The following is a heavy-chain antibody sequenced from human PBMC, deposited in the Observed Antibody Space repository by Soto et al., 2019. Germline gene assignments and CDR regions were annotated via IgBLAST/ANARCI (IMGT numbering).Heavy chain of an antibody. CDR3: ARDLYSSSWYAFYGMDV. V-gene: IGHV3-53*01. J-gene: IGHJ6*02. Sequence: GGSLRLSCAASGFTFDDYAMHWVRQAPGKGLEWVSVIYSGGSTYYADSVKGRFTISRDNSKNTLYLQMNSLRAEDTAVYYCARDLYSSSWYAFYGMDVWGQGTTVTVSS. CDR1: GFTFDDYA. D-gene: IGHD6-13*01. CDR2: IYSGGST.